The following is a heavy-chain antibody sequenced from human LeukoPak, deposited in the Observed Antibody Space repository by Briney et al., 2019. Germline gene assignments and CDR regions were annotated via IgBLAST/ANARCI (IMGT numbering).Heavy chain of an antibody. V-gene: IGHV1-18*01. CDR1: GYTFTNYP. CDR3: AREEDTDY. CDR2: INAYNANT. J-gene: IGHJ4*02. Sequence: ASVKVSCKASGYTFTNYPISWVRQAPGQGLGWMGWINAYNANTNYAQKLQGRVTMTTDTSMSTAYMELRSLRFDDTAVYYCAREEDTDYWGQGTLVTVSS.